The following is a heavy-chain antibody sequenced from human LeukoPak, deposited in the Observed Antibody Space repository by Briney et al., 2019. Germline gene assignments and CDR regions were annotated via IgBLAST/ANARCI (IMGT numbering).Heavy chain of an antibody. J-gene: IGHJ6*02. V-gene: IGHV3-30*18. Sequence: QTGGSLRLSCAASGFTFSSYGMHWVRQAPGKGLEWVAVISYDGSNKYYADSVKGRLTISRDNSKNTLYLQMNSLRAEDTAVYYCAKGDGSSWYFYYYYGMDVWGQGTTVTVSS. CDR1: GFTFSSYG. CDR3: AKGDGSSWYFYYYYGMDV. CDR2: ISYDGSNK. D-gene: IGHD6-13*01.